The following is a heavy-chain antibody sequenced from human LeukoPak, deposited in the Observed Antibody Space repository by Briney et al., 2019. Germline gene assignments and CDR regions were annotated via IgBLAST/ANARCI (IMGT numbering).Heavy chain of an antibody. CDR1: GFTFSSYS. CDR2: ISSSSSYI. Sequence: PGGSLRLSCAASGFTFSSYSMNWVRQAPGKGLEWVSSISSSSSYIYYADSVKGRFTISRDNAKNSLYLQMNSLRAEDTAVYYCARVLGQQLLNDYWGQGTLVTVSS. CDR3: ARVLGQQLLNDY. J-gene: IGHJ4*02. D-gene: IGHD6-13*01. V-gene: IGHV3-21*01.